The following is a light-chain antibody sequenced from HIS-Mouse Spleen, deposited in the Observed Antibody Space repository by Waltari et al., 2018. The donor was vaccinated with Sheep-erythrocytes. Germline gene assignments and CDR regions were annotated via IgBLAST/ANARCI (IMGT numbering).Light chain of an antibody. CDR1: SSDVGGYNY. V-gene: IGLV2-11*01. CDR3: CSYAGSYNHV. Sequence: QSALTQPRSVSGSPGQSVTISCTGTSSDVGGYNYVSWYQQHPGKTPKLMIYDVSKRPAGVPDSFSGSRSGNPASLTISGLQAEDEAYYYCCSYAGSYNHVFATGTKVTVL. J-gene: IGLJ1*01. CDR2: DVS.